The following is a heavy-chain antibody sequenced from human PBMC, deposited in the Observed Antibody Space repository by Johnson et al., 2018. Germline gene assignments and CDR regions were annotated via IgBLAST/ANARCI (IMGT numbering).Heavy chain of an antibody. Sequence: QVQLVQSGGGLVKPGGSLRLSCAASGFTLSDYYMSWIRQAPGKGLEWVSYISHSGTTIYYLDSVKGRFTISRDNAKNSLYLQMNSLRAEDTAVYFCARGYGEVTTSTYEYYMDVWGKGTTVTVSS. D-gene: IGHD4-17*01. V-gene: IGHV3-11*04. CDR3: ARGYGEVTTSTYEYYMDV. CDR1: GFTLSDYY. J-gene: IGHJ6*03. CDR2: ISHSGTTI.